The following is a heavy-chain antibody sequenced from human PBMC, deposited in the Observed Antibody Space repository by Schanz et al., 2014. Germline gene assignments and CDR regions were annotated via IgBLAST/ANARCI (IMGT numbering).Heavy chain of an antibody. Sequence: QVQLVQSGAEVKKPGASVKVSCKASGYTFTTYTISWVRQAPGQGLEWMGWISAYNGNTNYARNLQGRVTLTTDTSTYTAYMELRSLTSDDTAVYYCARDVGLASWMDVWGQGTTVTVSS. D-gene: IGHD6-19*01. CDR1: GYTFTTYT. J-gene: IGHJ6*02. CDR2: ISAYNGNT. CDR3: ARDVGLASWMDV. V-gene: IGHV1-18*01.